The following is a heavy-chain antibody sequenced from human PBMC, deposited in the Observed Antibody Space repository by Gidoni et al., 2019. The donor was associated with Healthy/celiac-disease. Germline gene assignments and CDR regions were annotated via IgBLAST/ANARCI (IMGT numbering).Heavy chain of an antibody. CDR1: GFTFSSYA. D-gene: IGHD3-9*01. Sequence: EVQLLESGGGLVQPGGSLRLSCAASGFTFSSYAMSWVRQAPGKGLEWVAAISGSGGSTYYADSVKGQFTISRDKSKNTLYLQMNSLRAEDTAVYYCAKDIDYDILTGYSKGDAFDIWGQGTMVTVSS. CDR2: ISGSGGST. CDR3: AKDIDYDILTGYSKGDAFDI. V-gene: IGHV3-23*01. J-gene: IGHJ3*02.